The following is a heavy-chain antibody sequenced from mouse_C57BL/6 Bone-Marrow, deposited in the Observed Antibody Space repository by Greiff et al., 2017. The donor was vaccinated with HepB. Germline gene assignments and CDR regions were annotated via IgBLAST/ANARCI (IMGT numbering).Heavy chain of an antibody. V-gene: IGHV1-50*01. J-gene: IGHJ2*01. CDR2: IDPSDSYT. CDR3: TTVEDY. D-gene: IGHD1-1*01. CDR1: GYTFTSYW. Sequence: QVQLQQPGAELVKPGASVKLSCKASGYTFTSYWMQWVKQRPGQGLEWIGEIDPSDSYTNYNQKFKGKATLTVDTSSSTAYMQLSSLTSEDSAVYYCTTVEDYWGQGTTLTVSS.